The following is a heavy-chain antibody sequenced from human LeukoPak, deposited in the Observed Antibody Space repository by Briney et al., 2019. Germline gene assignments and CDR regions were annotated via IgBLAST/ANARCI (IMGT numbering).Heavy chain of an antibody. Sequence: SETLSLTCAVYGGSFSGYYWSWIRQPPGKGLEWSGEINHSGSTNYNPSLKSRVTISVDTSKNQFSLKLSSVTAADTAVYYCARGVVVPAATYYYYYYYMDVWGKGTTVTVSS. CDR1: GGSFSGYY. D-gene: IGHD2-2*01. V-gene: IGHV4-34*01. CDR3: ARGVVVPAATYYYYYYYMDV. CDR2: INHSGST. J-gene: IGHJ6*03.